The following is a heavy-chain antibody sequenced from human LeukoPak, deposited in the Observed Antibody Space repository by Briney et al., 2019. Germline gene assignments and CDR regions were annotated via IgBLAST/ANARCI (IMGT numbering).Heavy chain of an antibody. J-gene: IGHJ2*01. Sequence: GMSLRLSCAASGFTFNVYGIHWVRQAPGKGLEWVAVIWNDGSNKYYADSMKGRFTISRDNSKNTLYLQMNSLRAEDTAVYYCARDGFTMIVVGWYFDLWGRGTLVTVSS. V-gene: IGHV3-33*01. CDR2: IWNDGSNK. CDR3: ARDGFTMIVVGWYFDL. CDR1: GFTFNVYG. D-gene: IGHD3-22*01.